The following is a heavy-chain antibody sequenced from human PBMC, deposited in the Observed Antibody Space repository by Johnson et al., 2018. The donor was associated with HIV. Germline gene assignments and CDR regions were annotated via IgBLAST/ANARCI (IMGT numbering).Heavy chain of an antibody. CDR2: ISYDGSIK. V-gene: IGHV3-30-3*01. J-gene: IGHJ3*02. Sequence: QVQLVESGGGVVQPGRSLRLSCAASGFTFSSYAIHWVRQAPGKGLEWVTFISYDGSIKYYADSVKGRFTISRDNSKNTLSLQMNSLRVEDTAVYYCAKGKQLSQDACDIWGQGTMVPVSS. CDR1: GFTFSSYA. D-gene: IGHD6-13*01. CDR3: AKGKQLSQDACDI.